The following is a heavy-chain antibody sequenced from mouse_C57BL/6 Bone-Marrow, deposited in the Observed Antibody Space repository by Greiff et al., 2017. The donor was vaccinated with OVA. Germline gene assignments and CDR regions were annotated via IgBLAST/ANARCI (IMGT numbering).Heavy chain of an antibody. CDR2: ISSCGSYT. Sequence: EVKLMESGGDLVKPGGSLKLSCAASGFTFSSYGMSWVRQTPDKRLEWVATISSCGSYTYYPDSVKGRFTISRDNAKNTLYLQMSSLKSEDTAMYYCARQDYGSSYVFAYWGQGTLVTVSA. J-gene: IGHJ3*01. D-gene: IGHD1-1*01. CDR3: ARQDYGSSYVFAY. CDR1: GFTFSSYG. V-gene: IGHV5-6*01.